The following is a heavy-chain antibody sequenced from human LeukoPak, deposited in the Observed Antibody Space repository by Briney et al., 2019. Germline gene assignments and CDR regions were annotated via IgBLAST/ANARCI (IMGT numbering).Heavy chain of an antibody. CDR3: AKGIDWNRYNWFDP. CDR1: GFTFSSYA. V-gene: IGHV3-23*01. CDR2: TSGSGGST. Sequence: GGSLRLSCAASGFTFSSYAMSWVRQAPGKGLEWVSATSGSGGSTYYADSVKGRFTISRDNSKNTLYLQMNSLRAEDTAVYYCAKGIDWNRYNWFDPWGQGTLVTVSS. D-gene: IGHD1-1*01. J-gene: IGHJ5*02.